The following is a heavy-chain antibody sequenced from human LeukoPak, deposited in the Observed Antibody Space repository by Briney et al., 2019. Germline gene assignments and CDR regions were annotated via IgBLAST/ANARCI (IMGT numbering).Heavy chain of an antibody. D-gene: IGHD4-17*01. CDR1: GVSFSGYY. CDR3: ARSYGDYVYYGMDV. V-gene: IGHV4-34*01. CDR2: INHSGST. Sequence: SETLSLTCAVYGVSFSGYYWSWIRQPPGKGLEWIGEINHSGSTNYNPSLKSRVTISVDTSKNQFSLKLSSVTAADTAVYYCARSYGDYVYYGMDVWGKGTTVTVSS. J-gene: IGHJ6*04.